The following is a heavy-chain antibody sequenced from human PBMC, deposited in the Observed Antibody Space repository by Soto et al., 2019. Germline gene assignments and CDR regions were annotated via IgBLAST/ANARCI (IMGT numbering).Heavy chain of an antibody. D-gene: IGHD2-2*01. CDR3: AREDRDRETGLVPAAIDGMDV. CDR1: GGTFSRYS. V-gene: IGHV1-69*08. CDR2: IIPIFGIA. J-gene: IGHJ6*02. Sequence: QVQLVQSGAEVKKPGSSVKVSCKASGGTFSRYSITWVRQAPGHGLEWIGRIIPIFGIASYAQKFQGRVTITADESTSTTYMELSSLRSDDTGVYYCAREDRDRETGLVPAAIDGMDVWGQGTTVTVSS.